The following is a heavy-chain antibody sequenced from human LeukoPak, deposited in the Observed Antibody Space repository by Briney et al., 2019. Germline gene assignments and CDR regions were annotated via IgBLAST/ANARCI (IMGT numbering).Heavy chain of an antibody. CDR2: IYYSGST. J-gene: IGHJ3*02. Sequence: PSETLSLTCTVSGGSISSYYWSWIRQPPGKGLEWIGYIYYSGSTNYNPSLKSRVTISVDTSKNQFSLKLSSVTAADTAVYYCASRTPGIAVAGTSGAFDIWGQGTMVTVSS. V-gene: IGHV4-59*08. CDR3: ASRTPGIAVAGTSGAFDI. CDR1: GGSISSYY. D-gene: IGHD6-19*01.